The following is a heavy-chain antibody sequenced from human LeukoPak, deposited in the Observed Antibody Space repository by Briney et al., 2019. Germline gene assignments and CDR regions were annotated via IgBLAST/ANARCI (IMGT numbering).Heavy chain of an antibody. D-gene: IGHD2-8*01. Sequence: PGGSLTLSCVVSGFSFSDSYMTWIRQTPGKGLESLAYIGGSGHDIYYTDSVKGRFTISRDNAKDSLYLQMNGLRPEDTALYYCSTDPRLLIYWGHGTLVTVSS. V-gene: IGHV3-11*01. CDR2: IGGSGHDI. J-gene: IGHJ4*01. CDR1: GFSFSDSY. CDR3: STDPRLLIY.